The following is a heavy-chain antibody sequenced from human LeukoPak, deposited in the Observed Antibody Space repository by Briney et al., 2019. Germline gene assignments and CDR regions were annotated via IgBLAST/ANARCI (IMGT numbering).Heavy chain of an antibody. D-gene: IGHD6-13*01. CDR2: ISGSGGST. CDR1: GFTFSSYA. Sequence: GGSLRLSCAASGFTFSSYAMSWVRQAPGKGLEWVSAISGSGGSTYYADSVTGRFTISRDNSKNTLYLQMNSLRAEDTAAYYCAKDLIAAAGNDFDYWGQGTLVTVSS. V-gene: IGHV3-23*01. J-gene: IGHJ4*02. CDR3: AKDLIAAAGNDFDY.